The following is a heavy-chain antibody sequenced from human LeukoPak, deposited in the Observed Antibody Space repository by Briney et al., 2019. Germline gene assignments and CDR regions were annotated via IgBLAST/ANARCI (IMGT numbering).Heavy chain of an antibody. CDR2: IYTSGST. V-gene: IGHV4-4*09. CDR3: ARHRNRAFDI. Sequence: SETLSLTCTVSGGSISSYYWSWIRQPPGKGLEWIGYIYTSGSTNYNPSLKSRVTISVDTSKNQFSLKLSSVTAADTAVYYCARHRNRAFDIWGQGTMVTVSS. J-gene: IGHJ3*02. CDR1: GGSISSYY.